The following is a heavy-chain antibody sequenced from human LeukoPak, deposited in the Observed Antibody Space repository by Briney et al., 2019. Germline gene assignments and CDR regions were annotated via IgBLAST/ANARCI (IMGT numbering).Heavy chain of an antibody. CDR2: MNPNRGNT. Sequence: ASVTVSCTASGYTFTSYDINWVRQAPGQGLEWMGWMNPNRGNTDYAHKFQGRVTMTRNTSISTAYMELSSLRSEDTAVYYCARGGNAFDIWGQGTMVTVSS. CDR1: GYTFTSYD. CDR3: ARGGNAFDI. V-gene: IGHV1-8*01. J-gene: IGHJ3*02.